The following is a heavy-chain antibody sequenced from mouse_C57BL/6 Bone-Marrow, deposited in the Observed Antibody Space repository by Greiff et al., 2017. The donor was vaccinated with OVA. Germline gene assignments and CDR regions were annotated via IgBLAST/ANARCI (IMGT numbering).Heavy chain of an antibody. CDR1: GYTFTSYW. CDR2: IHPNSGST. D-gene: IGHD4-1*01. V-gene: IGHV1-64*01. CDR3: ARGYWDGDFDY. J-gene: IGHJ2*01. Sequence: VQLQQPGAELVKPGASVQLSCKASGYTFTSYWMHWVKQRPGQGLEWIGMIHPNSGSTNYNEKCKSKATLTVDKSSSTAYMQLSSLTSEDSAVYYCARGYWDGDFDYWGQGTTLTVSS.